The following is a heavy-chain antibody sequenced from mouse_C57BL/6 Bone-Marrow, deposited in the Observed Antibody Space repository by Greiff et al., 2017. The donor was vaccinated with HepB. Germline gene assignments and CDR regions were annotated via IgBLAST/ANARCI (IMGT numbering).Heavy chain of an antibody. CDR3: ARGGYYYGSSWGY. D-gene: IGHD1-1*01. V-gene: IGHV5-17*01. J-gene: IGHJ2*01. CDR2: ISSGSSTI. Sequence: DVMLVESGGGLVKPGGSLKLSCAASGFTFSDYGMHWVRQAPEKGLEWVAYISSGSSTIYYADTVKGRFTISRDNAKNTLFLQMTSLRSEDTAMYYCARGGYYYGSSWGYWGQGTTLTVSS. CDR1: GFTFSDYG.